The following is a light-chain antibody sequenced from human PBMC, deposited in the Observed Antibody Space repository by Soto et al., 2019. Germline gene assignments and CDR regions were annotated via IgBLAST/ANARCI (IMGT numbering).Light chain of an antibody. V-gene: IGKV1-12*01. CDR3: QHSNRFPIT. J-gene: IGKJ5*01. Sequence: DIQMTQSPYSVSASVGDRVTITCRASQGISSWLAWYQQKPGKARKLLIYTASTLQSGVPSRFSGSGSGTDFTIIISSLQPEDSATYYCQHSNRFPITFGQGTQLEIK. CDR2: TAS. CDR1: QGISSW.